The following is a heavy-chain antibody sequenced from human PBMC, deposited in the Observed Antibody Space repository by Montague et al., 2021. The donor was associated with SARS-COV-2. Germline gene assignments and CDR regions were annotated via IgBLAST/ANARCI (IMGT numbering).Heavy chain of an antibody. J-gene: IGHJ6*02. V-gene: IGHV4-59*01. CDR2: IYHSGTT. D-gene: IGHD2-21*01. CDR1: GGSINSFY. CDR3: ARPSMVSRNYYYYGIDA. Sequence: SETLSLTCIVSGGSINSFYWSWIRQPPGKGLEWIGYIYHSGTTHYSPSLKSRVAISLDTSKNQFSLTLNSVTAADTAVYYCARPSMVSRNYYYYGIDAWGQETTVTVSS.